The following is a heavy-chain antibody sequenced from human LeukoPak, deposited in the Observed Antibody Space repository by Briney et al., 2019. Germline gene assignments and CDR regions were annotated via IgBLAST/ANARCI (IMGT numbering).Heavy chain of an antibody. CDR2: IIPIFGIA. D-gene: IGHD5-24*01. J-gene: IGHJ4*02. CDR3: ARDGRDGYNSHY. CDR1: GGTFSSYA. V-gene: IGHV1-69*04. Sequence: SVKVSCKASGGTFSSYAISWVRQAPGQGLEWMGRIIPIFGIADYAQKFQGRVTITADKSTSTAYMELSSLRSEDTAVYYCARDGRDGYNSHYWGQGPLVTVSS.